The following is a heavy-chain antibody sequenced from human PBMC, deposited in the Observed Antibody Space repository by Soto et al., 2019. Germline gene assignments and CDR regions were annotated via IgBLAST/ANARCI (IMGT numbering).Heavy chain of an antibody. J-gene: IGHJ4*02. CDR3: AHRGYMNGNWDQGYLAH. V-gene: IGHV2-5*02. Sequence: QITLTESGPTRVKPTQPLTLTCTFSGFSLSTSGVGVGWIRQPPGKALEWLAVIYWDDDKRYNPSLKSRLSIIKDTTKNQVVLTMTYMDPVVTATYFCAHRGYMNGNWDQGYLAHWGQRTLVTVSS. CDR2: IYWDDDK. CDR1: GFSLSTSGVG. D-gene: IGHD5-18*01.